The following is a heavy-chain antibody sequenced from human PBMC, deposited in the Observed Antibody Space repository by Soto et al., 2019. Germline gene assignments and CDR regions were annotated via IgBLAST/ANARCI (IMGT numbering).Heavy chain of an antibody. CDR2: IYYSGST. J-gene: IGHJ2*01. Sequence: QLQLQESGPGLVKPSETLSLTCTVSGGSISSSNYYWGWIRQPPGKGLEWIGTIYYSGSTYYTPSLKSRVTISVDTSKKQFSLKLSSVTAADTAVYYYARRDVGAVPASSYWYFDLWGRGTLVIVSS. CDR1: GGSISSSNYY. D-gene: IGHD6-19*01. CDR3: ARRDVGAVPASSYWYFDL. V-gene: IGHV4-39*01.